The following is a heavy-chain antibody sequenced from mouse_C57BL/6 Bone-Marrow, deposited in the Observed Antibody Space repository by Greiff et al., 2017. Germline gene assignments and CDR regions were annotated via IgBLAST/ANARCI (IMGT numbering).Heavy chain of an antibody. V-gene: IGHV1-63*01. CDR2: IYPGGGYT. CDR3: ARGTGTGFDY. J-gene: IGHJ2*01. D-gene: IGHD4-1*01. CDR1: GYTFTNYW. Sequence: QVQLQQSGAYLVRPGTSVKMSCKASGYTFTNYWIGWAKQRPGHGLEWIGDIYPGGGYTNYNEKFKGKATLTADKSSSTAYMQFSSLTSEDSAIYYCARGTGTGFDYWGQGTTLTVSS.